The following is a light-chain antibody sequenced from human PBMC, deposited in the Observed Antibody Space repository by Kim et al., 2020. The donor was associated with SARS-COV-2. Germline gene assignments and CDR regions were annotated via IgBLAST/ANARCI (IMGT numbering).Light chain of an antibody. CDR1: SGSVSKSYY. J-gene: IGLJ3*02. CDR2: STN. Sequence: GGTAKMSCALGSGSVSKSYYPSWYRQTPGQAPRTLRYSTNIRTARVPDRFSVSILGNKAALTITRAQADDESVYYCVLYMGYGIMVFGGGTQLTVL. V-gene: IGLV8-61*01. CDR3: VLYMGYGIMV.